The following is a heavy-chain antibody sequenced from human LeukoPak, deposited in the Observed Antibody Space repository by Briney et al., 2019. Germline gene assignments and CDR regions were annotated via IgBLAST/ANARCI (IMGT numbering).Heavy chain of an antibody. CDR2: IYHSGST. D-gene: IGHD2-15*01. CDR1: GYSISSGYY. Sequence: SETLSLTCTVSGYSISSGYYWGWIRQPPGKGLEWIGSIYHSGSTYYNPSLKSRVTISVDTSKNQFSLKLSSVTAADTAVYYCARRWYFDYWAREPWSPSPQ. V-gene: IGHV4-38-2*02. CDR3: ARRWYFDY. J-gene: IGHJ4*02.